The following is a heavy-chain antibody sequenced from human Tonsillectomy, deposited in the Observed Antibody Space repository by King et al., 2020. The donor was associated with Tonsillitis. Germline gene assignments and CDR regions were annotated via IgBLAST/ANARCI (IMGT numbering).Heavy chain of an antibody. Sequence: QLVQSGGGVVQPGRSLRLSCAASGFTFRNFAMHWVRQAAGKGLEWVAFIRFDGSNQDYVDSVKGRFIISRDNSKNTLYMQMNALRPDDTAVYYCARGGNYYTRSSSLFDYWGQGTLVTVS. CDR3: ARGGNYYTRSSSLFDY. D-gene: IGHD6-6*01. V-gene: IGHV3-30*02. CDR1: GFTFRNFA. CDR2: IRFDGSNQ. J-gene: IGHJ4*02.